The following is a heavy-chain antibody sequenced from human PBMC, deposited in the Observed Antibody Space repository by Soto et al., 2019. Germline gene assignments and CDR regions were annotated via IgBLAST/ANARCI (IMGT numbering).Heavy chain of an antibody. V-gene: IGHV3-7*05. D-gene: IGHD2-21*01. CDR3: AREALNCAGDCFHH. Sequence: EAQLVESGGGLVQPGGSLRLSCAASGFTFTSHWMNWVRQAPGKGLEWVANIKEDGSEKSYVDSVKGRFTISRDNAKKSMYLEMNCLRAEDTAVYYCAREALNCAGDCFHHWGQGTLVTVSS. CDR1: GFTFTSHW. J-gene: IGHJ4*02. CDR2: IKEDGSEK.